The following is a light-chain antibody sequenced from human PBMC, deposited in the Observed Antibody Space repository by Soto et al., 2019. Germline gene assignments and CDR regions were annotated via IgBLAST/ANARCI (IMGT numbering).Light chain of an antibody. CDR1: SSNIGAGYD. CDR3: QSYDSSLSVI. J-gene: IGLJ2*01. V-gene: IGLV1-40*01. Sequence: VLTQPPSVSGAPGQTITISCTGDSSNIGAGYDVHWYQQLPGTAPKLLIYVNINRPSGVPDRFSASRSDSSASLAITGLQAEDEADYYCQSYDSSLSVIFGGGTKLTVL. CDR2: VNI.